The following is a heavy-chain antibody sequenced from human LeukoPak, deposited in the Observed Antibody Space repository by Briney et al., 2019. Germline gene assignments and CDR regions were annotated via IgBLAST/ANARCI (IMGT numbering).Heavy chain of an antibody. Sequence: ASVKVSCKASGYTITDYYLHWVRQAPGQGLEWMGGFDPEDGETIYAQKFQGRVTMTEDTSTDTAYMELSSLRSEDTAVYYCATDLVAARGWFDPWGQGTLVTVSS. D-gene: IGHD6-6*01. V-gene: IGHV1-24*01. J-gene: IGHJ5*02. CDR2: FDPEDGET. CDR1: GYTITDYY. CDR3: ATDLVAARGWFDP.